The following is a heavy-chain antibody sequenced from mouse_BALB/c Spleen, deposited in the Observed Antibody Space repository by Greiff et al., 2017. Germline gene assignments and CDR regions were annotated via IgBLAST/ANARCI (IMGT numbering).Heavy chain of an antibody. Sequence: EVQRVESGGGLVQPGGSRKLSCAASGFTFSSFGMHWVRQAPEKGLEWVAYISSGSSTIYYADTVKGRFTISRDNPKNTLFLQMTSLRSEDTAMYYCARSGRDYSYGAFAYWGQGTLVTVSA. J-gene: IGHJ3*01. CDR2: ISSGSSTI. CDR1: GFTFSSFG. D-gene: IGHD2-12*01. CDR3: ARSGRDYSYGAFAY. V-gene: IGHV5-17*02.